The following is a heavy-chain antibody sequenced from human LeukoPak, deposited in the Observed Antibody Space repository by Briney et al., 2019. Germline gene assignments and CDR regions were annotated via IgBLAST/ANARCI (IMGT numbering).Heavy chain of an antibody. CDR1: GYSISSGYY. J-gene: IGHJ6*03. V-gene: IGHV4-38-2*02. Sequence: SETLSLTCTVSGYSISSGYYWGWIRQPPGKGLEWIGSIYHSGSTYYNPSLKSRVTISVDTSKNQFSLKLSSVTAADTAVYYCARVGGESTIYYYYYYMDVWGKGTTVTVSS. CDR2: IYHSGST. CDR3: ARVGGESTIYYYYYYMDV. D-gene: IGHD3-10*01.